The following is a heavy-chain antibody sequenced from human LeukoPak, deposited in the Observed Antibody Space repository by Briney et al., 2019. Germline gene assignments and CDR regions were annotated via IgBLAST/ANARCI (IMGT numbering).Heavy chain of an antibody. CDR3: AKDYISSGYRTFDH. J-gene: IGHJ4*02. Sequence: GGSLRLSCAASGFTLNSYSMKWVRQAPGKGLEWVSAISGGGDYTYYAASVKGRFTISRDNSKNTLYLQMNSLRAEDTAVYYCAKDYISSGYRTFDHWGQGTLVTVSS. V-gene: IGHV3-23*01. CDR1: GFTLNSYS. D-gene: IGHD3-22*01. CDR2: ISGGGDYT.